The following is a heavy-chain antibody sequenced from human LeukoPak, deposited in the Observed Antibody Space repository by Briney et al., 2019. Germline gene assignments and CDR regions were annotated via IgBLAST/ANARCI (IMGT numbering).Heavy chain of an antibody. CDR2: ISAYNGNT. Sequence: ASVKVSCKASGYTFTSYGISWVRQAPGQGLEWMGWISAYNGNTNYAQKLQGRVTMTTDTSTSTAYMELRSLRSDDTAVYYCASADLRLYGSGSYNYWGQGTLVTVSS. J-gene: IGHJ4*02. CDR3: ASADLRLYGSGSYNY. V-gene: IGHV1-18*01. CDR1: GYTFTSYG. D-gene: IGHD3-10*01.